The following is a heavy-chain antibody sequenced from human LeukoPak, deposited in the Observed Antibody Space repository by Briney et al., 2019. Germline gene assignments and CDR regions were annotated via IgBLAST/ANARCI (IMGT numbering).Heavy chain of an antibody. Sequence: PGGSLRLSCAASGFTFSSYWMHWVRQAPGRGLVWVSRINSDGSVTSYADSVKGRFTISRDNPKNTLYLQMNSLRAEDTAVYYCAKPAISSRGWYYDYWGQGTLVTVSS. CDR3: AKPAISSRGWYYDY. J-gene: IGHJ4*02. CDR2: INSDGSVT. CDR1: GFTFSSYW. V-gene: IGHV3-74*01. D-gene: IGHD6-19*01.